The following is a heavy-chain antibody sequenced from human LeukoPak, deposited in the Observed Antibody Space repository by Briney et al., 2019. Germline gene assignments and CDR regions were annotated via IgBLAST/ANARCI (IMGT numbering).Heavy chain of an antibody. V-gene: IGHV4-34*01. Sequence: SETLSLTCAVYGGPFGVYYWRWIRQPPGKGLEWIGEINHSGSTNYNPSLKSRVTISVDPFKNQFSLKLISVTAASTAVYYCARGPRLLRYFDWLSPRAEYFQHWGQGTRVSVSS. J-gene: IGHJ1*01. CDR3: ARGPRLLRYFDWLSPRAEYFQH. D-gene: IGHD3-9*01. CDR2: INHSGST. CDR1: GGPFGVYY.